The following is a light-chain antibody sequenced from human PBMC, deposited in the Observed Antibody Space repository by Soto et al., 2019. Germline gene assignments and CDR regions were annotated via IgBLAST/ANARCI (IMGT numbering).Light chain of an antibody. CDR1: SSDVGSYNL. V-gene: IGLV2-23*01. Sequence: SMLAQPASVSESPGQSITISCTGTSSDVGSYNLVSWYQQHPGKAPKLMIYEGSKRPSGVSNRFSGSKSGNTASLTISGLQAEDEADYYCCSYAGSSPYVFGTGTKV. J-gene: IGLJ1*01. CDR2: EGS. CDR3: CSYAGSSPYV.